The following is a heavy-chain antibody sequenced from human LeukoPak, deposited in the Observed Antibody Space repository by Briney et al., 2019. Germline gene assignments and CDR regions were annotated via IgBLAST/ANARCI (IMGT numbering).Heavy chain of an antibody. CDR1: GGSFSGYY. D-gene: IGHD1-26*01. CDR3: ARVRPRGSYYGFDY. J-gene: IGHJ4*02. Sequence: PSETLSLTXAVYGGSFSGYYWSWICQPPGKGLEWIGEINHSGSTNYNPSLKSRVTISVDTSKNQFSLKLSSVTAADTAVYYCARVRPRGSYYGFDYWGQGTLVTVSS. CDR2: INHSGST. V-gene: IGHV4-34*01.